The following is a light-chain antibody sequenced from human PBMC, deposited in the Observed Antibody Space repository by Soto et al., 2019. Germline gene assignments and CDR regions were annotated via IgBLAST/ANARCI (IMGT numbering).Light chain of an antibody. CDR3: SSYTSSSTYV. V-gene: IGLV2-14*01. CDR2: EVS. CDR1: SSDVGGYNY. Sequence: QSALTQPASVSGSPGQSITFSCTGTSSDVGGYNYVSWYQQHPGKAPKLMIYEVSNRPSGVSNRFSGSKSGNTASLTISGLQAEDEADYYCSSYTSSSTYVFGPGTKLTVL. J-gene: IGLJ1*01.